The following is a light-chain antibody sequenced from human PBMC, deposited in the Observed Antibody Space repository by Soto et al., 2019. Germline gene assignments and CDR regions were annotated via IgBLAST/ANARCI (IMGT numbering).Light chain of an antibody. J-gene: IGKJ1*01. CDR1: HSVSSN. V-gene: IGKV3-20*01. Sequence: IVLTQSRGTLSLSPGERAPLSCRASHSVSSNLAWYQQKPGQAPRLLIYGASNRATGIPDRFSGSGSGTDFTLTISRLEPEDFAVYYCQQYGSSGTFGQGTTVDIK. CDR3: QQYGSSGT. CDR2: GAS.